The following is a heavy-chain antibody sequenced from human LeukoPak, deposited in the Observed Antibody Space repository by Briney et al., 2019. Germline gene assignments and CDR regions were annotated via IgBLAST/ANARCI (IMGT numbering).Heavy chain of an antibody. D-gene: IGHD3-10*01. CDR2: INPNSGGT. Sequence: EASVKVSCKASGYTFTGYYMHWVRQAPGQGLEWMGWINPNSGGTNYAQKFQGRVTMTRDTSISTAYMELSRLRSDDTAVYYCAREGDYYGSGSSPRDDAFDIWGQGTMVTVSS. CDR1: GYTFTGYY. J-gene: IGHJ3*02. V-gene: IGHV1-2*02. CDR3: AREGDYYGSGSSPRDDAFDI.